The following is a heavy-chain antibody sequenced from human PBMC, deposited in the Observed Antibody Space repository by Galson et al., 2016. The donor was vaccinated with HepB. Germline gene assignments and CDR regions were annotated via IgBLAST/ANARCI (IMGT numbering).Heavy chain of an antibody. Sequence: SLRLSCAVSGFTFEDFAMHWIRQRPGKGPEWVSSITWDGGTVDYVGSVKGRFTISRDNAKNSLYLQMTSLRSEDSAFYYCAKDKGYHTSGSFFSWGQGTLVTVSS. D-gene: IGHD3-10*01. CDR3: AKDKGYHTSGSFFS. V-gene: IGHV3-9*01. CDR2: ITWDGGTV. CDR1: GFTFEDFA. J-gene: IGHJ4*02.